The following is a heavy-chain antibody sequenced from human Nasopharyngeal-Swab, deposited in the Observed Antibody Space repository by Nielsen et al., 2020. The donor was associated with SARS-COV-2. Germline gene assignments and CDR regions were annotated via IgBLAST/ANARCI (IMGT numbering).Heavy chain of an antibody. CDR2: ISYDGSDK. V-gene: IGHV3-30*18. J-gene: IGHJ3*02. CDR1: GFTFSSYG. Sequence: AESLRLSCAASGFTFSSYGMHWVRQAPGKGLEWVAVISYDGSDKYYADSVTDRFTISRDNSKNTLDLQMNSLRAEVTAVHYCAKGGGTTGTVGLDIWGQGTMVTVSS. D-gene: IGHD1-1*01. CDR3: AKGGGTTGTVGLDI.